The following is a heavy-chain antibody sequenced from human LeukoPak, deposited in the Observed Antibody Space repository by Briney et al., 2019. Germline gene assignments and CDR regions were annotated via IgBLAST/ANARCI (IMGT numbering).Heavy chain of an antibody. Sequence: ASVKVSCKASGGTFSSYAISRVRQAPGQGLEWMGGTIPIFGTAHYAQKFQGRVTITADESTSTAYMELSSLKSEDTAVYYCARNKMQWLVPSGYYYYMDVWGKGTTVTVSS. V-gene: IGHV1-69*01. J-gene: IGHJ6*03. CDR2: TIPIFGTA. CDR3: ARNKMQWLVPSGYYYYMDV. D-gene: IGHD6-19*01. CDR1: GGTFSSYA.